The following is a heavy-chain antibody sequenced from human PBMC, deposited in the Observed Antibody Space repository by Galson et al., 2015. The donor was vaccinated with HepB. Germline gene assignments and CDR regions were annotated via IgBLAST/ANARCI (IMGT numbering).Heavy chain of an antibody. D-gene: IGHD3-10*01. V-gene: IGHV1-69*13. Sequence: SVKVSCKASGGTFSSYAISWVRQAPGQGLEWMGGIIPIFGTANYAQKFQGRVTITADESTSTAYMELSSLRSEDTAVYYCARDNPDPYYYGSGSYIRFDYWGQGTLVTVSS. J-gene: IGHJ4*02. CDR3: ARDNPDPYYYGSGSYIRFDY. CDR1: GGTFSSYA. CDR2: IIPIFGTA.